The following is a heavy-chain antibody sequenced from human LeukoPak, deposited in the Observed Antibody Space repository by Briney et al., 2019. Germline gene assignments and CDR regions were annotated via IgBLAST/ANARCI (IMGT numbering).Heavy chain of an antibody. CDR2: INHSGST. CDR1: GGSFSGYY. CDR3: ARIDSSWYYYYMDV. V-gene: IGHV4-34*01. D-gene: IGHD6-13*01. Sequence: PSETLSLTCAVYGGSFSGYYWSWIRQPPGNGLEWIGEINHSGSTNYNPSLKSRVTISVDTSKHQFFLKLSSVTAADTAVYYCARIDSSWYYYYMDVWGKGPTVTVS. J-gene: IGHJ6*03.